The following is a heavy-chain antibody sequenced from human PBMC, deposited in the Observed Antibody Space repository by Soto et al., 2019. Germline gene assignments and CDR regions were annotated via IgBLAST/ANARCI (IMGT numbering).Heavy chain of an antibody. CDR1: GGSFSGYY. CDR3: ARGLWAPRFDN. V-gene: IGHV4-34*01. J-gene: IGHJ4*02. CDR2: INHSGST. D-gene: IGHD3-10*01. Sequence: PSETLSLTCAVYGGSFSGYYWSWIRQPPEKGLEWIGEINHSGSTNYNPSVKSRVTISVDTSKNQFSLKLSSVTAADTAVYYCARGLWAPRFDNWGQGTPVTVSS.